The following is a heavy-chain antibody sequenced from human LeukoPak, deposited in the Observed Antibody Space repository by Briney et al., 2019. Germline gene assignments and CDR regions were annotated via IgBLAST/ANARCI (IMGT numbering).Heavy chain of an antibody. D-gene: IGHD1-26*01. J-gene: IGHJ4*02. CDR3: ARGSGSYIPGGYDY. CDR2: IYHRGST. V-gene: IGHV4-30-2*01. Sequence: PSETLSLTCTVSGGSISSGGYYWGWIRQPPGKGLELIGYIYHRGSTYYNPSLKSRVTISVDRSKNQFSLKLSSVTAADTAVYYCARGSGSYIPGGYDYWGQGTLVTVSS. CDR1: GGSISSGGYY.